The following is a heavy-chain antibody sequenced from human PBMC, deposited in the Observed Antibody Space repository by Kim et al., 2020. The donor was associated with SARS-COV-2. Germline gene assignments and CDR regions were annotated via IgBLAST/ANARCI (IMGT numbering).Heavy chain of an antibody. CDR3: ARYRDRMDY. Sequence: ASVKVSCKASGYTFTSYGINWVRQAPGQGLEWVGWINTNTGNPTYAQGFTGRFVFSLDTSVSTAYLQSSSLKAEDTAVYYCARYRDRMDYWGQGTLVSVSS. V-gene: IGHV7-4-1*02. J-gene: IGHJ4*02. CDR1: GYTFTSYG. D-gene: IGHD1-26*01. CDR2: INTNTGNP.